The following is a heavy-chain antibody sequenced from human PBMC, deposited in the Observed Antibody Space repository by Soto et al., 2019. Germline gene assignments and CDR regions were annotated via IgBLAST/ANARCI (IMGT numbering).Heavy chain of an antibody. Sequence: QVQLVESGGGVVQPGRSLRLSCAASGFTFSSYGMHWVRQAPGKGLEWVAVISYDGSNKYYADSVKGRFTISRDNSKNTLYLQMNSLRAEDTAVYYCANEHDYGDVTRDSWGQGPLVIVSP. V-gene: IGHV3-30*18. D-gene: IGHD4-17*01. CDR1: GFTFSSYG. J-gene: IGHJ4*02. CDR3: ANEHDYGDVTRDS. CDR2: ISYDGSNK.